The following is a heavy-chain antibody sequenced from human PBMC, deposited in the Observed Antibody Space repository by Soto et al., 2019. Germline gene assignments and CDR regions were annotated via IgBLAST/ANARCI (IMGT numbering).Heavy chain of an antibody. CDR3: AKDISDKQQLIPYYFDY. Sequence: EVQLVESGGGLVQPGRSLRLSCAASGFTFDDYAMHWVRQAPGKGLEWVSGISWNSGSIGYADSVKGRFTISRDNAKNSLYLQMTRLRAEDTALYSCAKDISDKQQLIPYYFDYWGQGTLVTVSS. CDR1: GFTFDDYA. V-gene: IGHV3-9*01. J-gene: IGHJ4*02. CDR2: ISWNSGSI. D-gene: IGHD6-13*01.